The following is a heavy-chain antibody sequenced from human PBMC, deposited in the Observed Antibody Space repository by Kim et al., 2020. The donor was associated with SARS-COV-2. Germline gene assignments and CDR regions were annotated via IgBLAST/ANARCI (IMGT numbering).Heavy chain of an antibody. CDR2: ISATGEFT. V-gene: IGHV3-23*01. CDR3: ARSSVSQYCSGGTCYLFDC. J-gene: IGHJ4*02. CDR1: GFTFSSHA. D-gene: IGHD2-15*01. Sequence: GGSLRLSCEASGFTFSSHAMNWVRQAPGKGLEWVASISATGEFTYYADSVGGHFTISRDNSKNTLHLQMDRLRAEDSAVYYCARSSVSQYCSGGTCYLFDCWGQGALVTVSA.